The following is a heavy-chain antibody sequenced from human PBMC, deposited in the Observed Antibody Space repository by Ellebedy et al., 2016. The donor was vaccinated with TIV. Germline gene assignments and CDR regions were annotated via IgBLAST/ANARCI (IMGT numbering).Heavy chain of an antibody. V-gene: IGHV5-51*01. Sequence: GESLKISCAASGYIFTDYWVAWVRQTPGLGLEWMGIIDPDDSDTRYSPSFQGQVTISGDRSSSSTYLHWSSLRASDTAIYYCARLQSSMVGATVPDSWGQGTQVIVSS. CDR2: IDPDDSDT. D-gene: IGHD1-26*01. CDR3: ARLQSSMVGATVPDS. J-gene: IGHJ4*02. CDR1: GYIFTDYW.